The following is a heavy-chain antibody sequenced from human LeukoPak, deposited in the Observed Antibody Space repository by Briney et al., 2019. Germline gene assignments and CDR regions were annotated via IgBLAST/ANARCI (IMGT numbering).Heavy chain of an antibody. CDR2: INHSGST. D-gene: IGHD2-2*01. J-gene: IGHJ5*02. CDR1: GGSFSGYY. V-gene: IGHV4-34*01. Sequence: SETLSLTCAVYGGSFSGYYWSWIRRPPGKGLEWIGEINHSGSTNYNPSLKSRVTISVDTSKNQFSLKLSSVTAADTAVYYCARRVPAAIRRYNWFDPWGQGTLVTVSS. CDR3: ARRVPAAIRRYNWFDP.